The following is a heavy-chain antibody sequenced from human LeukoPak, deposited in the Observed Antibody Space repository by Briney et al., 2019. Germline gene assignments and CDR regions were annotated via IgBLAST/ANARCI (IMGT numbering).Heavy chain of an antibody. J-gene: IGHJ4*02. CDR2: IFFTGRT. Sequence: SQTLSLTCTVSGGSVNSGAYYWSWIRQFPGKGLEWIGQIFFTGRTDYNPSLKSRLAISIDTSRDQFSLELSSVSAADTATYYCARDRDSGMDYWGQGILVTVSS. D-gene: IGHD3-10*01. CDR1: GGSVNSGAYY. V-gene: IGHV4-31*03. CDR3: ARDRDSGMDY.